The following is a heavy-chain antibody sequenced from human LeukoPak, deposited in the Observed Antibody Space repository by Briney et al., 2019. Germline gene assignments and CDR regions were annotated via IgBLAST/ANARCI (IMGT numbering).Heavy chain of an antibody. CDR2: IYHSGST. CDR1: GGSFSGYY. J-gene: IGHJ3*02. Sequence: SETLSLTCAVYGGSFSGYYWSWIRQPPGKGLEWIGEIYHSGSTNYNPSLKSRVTISVDTSKNQFSLKLSSVTAADTAVYYCARHSPSSDAFDIWGQGTMVTVSS. D-gene: IGHD1-26*01. V-gene: IGHV4-34*01. CDR3: ARHSPSSDAFDI.